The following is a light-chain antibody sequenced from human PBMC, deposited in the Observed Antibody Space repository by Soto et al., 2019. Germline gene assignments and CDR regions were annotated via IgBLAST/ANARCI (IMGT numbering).Light chain of an antibody. J-gene: IGKJ3*01. CDR2: GAS. Sequence: EIVMTQSPATLSVSPGERATLSCRASQSVSSNLAWYQQKPGQAPRLLIYGASTRATGIPARFSGSGSGTECTLTISRLQSEDFAVYYRQQYNNWPPPFGPRTKVDIK. CDR3: QQYNNWPPP. CDR1: QSVSSN. V-gene: IGKV3-15*01.